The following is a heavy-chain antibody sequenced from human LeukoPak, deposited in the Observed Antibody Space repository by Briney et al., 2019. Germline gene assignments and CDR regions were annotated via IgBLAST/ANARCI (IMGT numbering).Heavy chain of an antibody. CDR3: AGRIAVAGFDY. CDR2: IYTSGST. D-gene: IGHD6-19*01. CDR1: GGSISSYY. J-gene: IGHJ4*02. Sequence: SETLSLTCTVSGGSISSYYWSWIRQPAGKGLEWIGRIYTSGSTNYNPSLKSRVTMSVDTSKTQFSLKLSSVTAADTAVYYCAGRIAVAGFDYWGQGTLVTVSS. V-gene: IGHV4-4*07.